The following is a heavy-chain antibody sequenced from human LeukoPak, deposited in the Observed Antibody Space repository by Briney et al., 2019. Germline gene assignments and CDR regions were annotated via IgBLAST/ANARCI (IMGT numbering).Heavy chain of an antibody. CDR2: IYYSGST. CDR1: GGSISSSSYY. D-gene: IGHD6-6*01. CDR3: ARGVKYSSSGDYYYYYMDV. Sequence: SETLSLTCTVSGGSISSSSYYWGWIRQPPGKGLEWIGSIYYSGSTYYNPSLKSRVTISVDTSKNQFSLKLSSVTAADTAVYYCARGVKYSSSGDYYYYYMDVWGKGTTVTVSS. J-gene: IGHJ6*03. V-gene: IGHV4-39*07.